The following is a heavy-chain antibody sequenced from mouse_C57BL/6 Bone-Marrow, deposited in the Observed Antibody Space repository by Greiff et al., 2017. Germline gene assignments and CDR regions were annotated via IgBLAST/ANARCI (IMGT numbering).Heavy chain of an antibody. Sequence: EVMLVESGGGLVKPGGSLKLSCAASGFTFSSYAMSWVRQTPEQRLEWVATISPGGSYTSYPDNVKGRFTISRDNAKNNLYLQMSHLKSEDTAVYYCAREGRLRQGDYYAMDYWGQGTSVTVSS. CDR3: AREGRLRQGDYYAMDY. J-gene: IGHJ4*01. CDR1: GFTFSSYA. CDR2: ISPGGSYT. D-gene: IGHD2-4*01. V-gene: IGHV5-4*01.